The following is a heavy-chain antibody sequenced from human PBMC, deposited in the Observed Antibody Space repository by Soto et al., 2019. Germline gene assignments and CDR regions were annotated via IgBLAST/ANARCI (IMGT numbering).Heavy chain of an antibody. Sequence: PGGSLRLSCAASGFTFSDYYMSWIRQAPGKGLEWVSSITSSGSTTYYTDSVKGRFTISRDNAKNSLYLQMNSLRAEDTAVYYCARIPYYSGSSGYFPFDIWGQGALVTVSS. CDR2: ITSSGSTT. J-gene: IGHJ4*02. D-gene: IGHD3-22*01. CDR1: GFTFSDYY. CDR3: ARIPYYSGSSGYFPFDI. V-gene: IGHV3-11*01.